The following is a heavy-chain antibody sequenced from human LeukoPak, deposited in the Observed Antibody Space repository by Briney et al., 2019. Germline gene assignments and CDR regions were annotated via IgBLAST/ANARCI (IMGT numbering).Heavy chain of an antibody. CDR1: GFTFSSYS. V-gene: IGHV3-48*01. CDR3: ARSLYDYGSNFRRY. CDR2: ISSSSTI. J-gene: IGHJ4*02. Sequence: GGSLRLSCAASGFTFSSYSMNWVRQAPGKGLEWVSYISSSSTIYYADSVKGRFTISRDNAKNSLYLQMNSLRAEDTAVYYCARSLYDYGSNFRRYWGQGTLATVSS. D-gene: IGHD4-23*01.